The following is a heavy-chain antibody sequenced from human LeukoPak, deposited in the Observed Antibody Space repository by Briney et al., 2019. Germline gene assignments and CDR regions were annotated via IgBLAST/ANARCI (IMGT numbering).Heavy chain of an antibody. CDR3: ARDDQDSSGYYGIDY. J-gene: IGHJ4*02. CDR1: GYTFTSYG. Sequence: ASVKVSCKASGYTFTSYGISWVRQAPGQGLEWMGWISAYNGNTNYAQKLQGRVTMTTDISTSTAYMELRSLRSDDTAVYYCARDDQDSSGYYGIDYWGQGTLVTVSS. CDR2: ISAYNGNT. D-gene: IGHD3-22*01. V-gene: IGHV1-18*01.